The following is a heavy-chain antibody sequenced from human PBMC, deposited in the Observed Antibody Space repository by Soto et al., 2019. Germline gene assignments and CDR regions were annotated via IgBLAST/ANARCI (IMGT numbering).Heavy chain of an antibody. CDR2: ISYDGSNK. CDR1: GFTFSSYA. D-gene: IGHD6-6*01. CDR3: ARDYQHSSSSEVIYYYYGMDV. J-gene: IGHJ6*02. V-gene: IGHV3-30-3*01. Sequence: QVQLVESGGGVVQPGRSLRLSCAASGFTFSSYAMHWVRQAPGKGLEWVAVISYDGSNKYYADSVKGRFTISRDNSKNTLYLQMNSLRAEDTAVYYCARDYQHSSSSEVIYYYYGMDVWGQGTTVTVSS.